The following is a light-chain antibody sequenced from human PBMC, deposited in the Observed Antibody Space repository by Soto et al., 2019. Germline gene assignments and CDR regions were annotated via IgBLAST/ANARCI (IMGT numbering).Light chain of an antibody. V-gene: IGKV3-20*01. CDR3: QQYGTSPT. Sequence: EIVWTQSPGTLSLFPGERATLSCRASQSLITRYLAWYQQKPGQAPRLLIYGASSRATGIPDRFSGSGSGTDFTHTISRLEPEEFAVYCCQQYGTSPTFGQGTRLEIK. J-gene: IGKJ5*01. CDR1: QSLITRY. CDR2: GAS.